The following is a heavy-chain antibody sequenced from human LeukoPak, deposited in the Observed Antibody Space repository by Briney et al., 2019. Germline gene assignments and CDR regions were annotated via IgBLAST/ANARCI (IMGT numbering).Heavy chain of an antibody. V-gene: IGHV3-33*03. Sequence: GRSLRLSCTVSGFTFSTYAMHWVRQAPGKGLEWVAVIAYDGRNTYYLDSVKGRFTISRDNSENTLYLQMNSLRAEDTAVYYCAKDIGSTSLYNWFDPWGQGTLVTVSS. CDR1: GFTFSTYA. CDR2: IAYDGRNT. CDR3: AKDIGSTSLYNWFDP. D-gene: IGHD2-2*01. J-gene: IGHJ5*02.